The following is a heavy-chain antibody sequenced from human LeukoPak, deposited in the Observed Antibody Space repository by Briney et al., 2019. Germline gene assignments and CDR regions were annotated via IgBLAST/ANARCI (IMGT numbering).Heavy chain of an antibody. CDR3: AREGGSGWYGGNYFDY. J-gene: IGHJ4*02. CDR2: IKQDGSEK. V-gene: IGHV3-7*01. Sequence: GGSLRLSCAASGFTFSSYWMSWVRQAPGKGLEWVANIKQDGSEKYYVDSVKGRFTISRDNAKNSLYLQMNSLRADDTAVYYCAREGGSGWYGGNYFDYWGQGTLVTVSS. CDR1: GFTFSSYW. D-gene: IGHD6-19*01.